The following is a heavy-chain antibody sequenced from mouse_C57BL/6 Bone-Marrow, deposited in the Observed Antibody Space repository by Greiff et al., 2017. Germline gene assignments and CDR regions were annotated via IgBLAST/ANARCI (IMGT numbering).Heavy chain of an antibody. J-gene: IGHJ2*01. Sequence: QVQLQQPGAELVRPGSSVKLSCKASGYTFTSYWMHWVKQRPIQGLEWIGNIDPSDSETHYNQKFKDKATLTVDKSSSTAYMQLSSLTSEDSAVYYCARSGFSTTVVSDFDYWGQGTTLTVSS. CDR1: GYTFTSYW. D-gene: IGHD1-1*01. V-gene: IGHV1-52*01. CDR2: IDPSDSET. CDR3: ARSGFSTTVVSDFDY.